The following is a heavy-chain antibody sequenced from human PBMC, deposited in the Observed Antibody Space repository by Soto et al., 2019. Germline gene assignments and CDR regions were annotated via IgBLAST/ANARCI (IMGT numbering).Heavy chain of an antibody. Sequence: QITLKESGPTLVKPTQTLTLTCTFSGFSLSTGGVAVGWIRQPPGKALEWLALIYWDDVKRYSPSLKSRLTITKDTSNTQVVLTMTNTDPVDTATYYCARRVTAFDSWGQGTLVTVSS. D-gene: IGHD2-21*02. CDR2: IYWDDVK. CDR1: GFSLSTGGVA. J-gene: IGHJ5*01. CDR3: ARRVTAFDS. V-gene: IGHV2-5*02.